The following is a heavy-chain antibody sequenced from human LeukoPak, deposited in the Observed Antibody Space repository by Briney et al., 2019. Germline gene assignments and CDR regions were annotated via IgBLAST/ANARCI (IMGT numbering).Heavy chain of an antibody. Sequence: PSETLSLACTVSGGSMSSYYWSWIRQPPGKGLEWIGYIYYSGSTNYNPSLKSRVTISVDTSKNQFTLKLSSVTAADTAVYYCARGRYGWLPFDYWGQGTLVTVSS. CDR1: GGSMSSYY. J-gene: IGHJ4*02. CDR3: ARGRYGWLPFDY. CDR2: IYYSGST. D-gene: IGHD3-16*01. V-gene: IGHV4-59*01.